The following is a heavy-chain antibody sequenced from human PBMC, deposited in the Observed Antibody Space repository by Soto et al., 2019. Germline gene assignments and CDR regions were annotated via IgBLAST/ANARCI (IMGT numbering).Heavy chain of an antibody. D-gene: IGHD3-10*01. CDR2: INPIHSMS. CDR3: ATSYGSGYRAFDY. CDR1: GDTFAFYS. V-gene: IGHV1-69*02. Sequence: QVQLVQSGAEVKRPGSSVKVSCKASGDTFAFYSINWVRQAPGLGLEWMGRINPIHSMSNYAQRFQGRGTMTADKYTRTAYMVLNSLRAEDTAMYYCATSYGSGYRAFDYWGQGALVTVSS. J-gene: IGHJ4*02.